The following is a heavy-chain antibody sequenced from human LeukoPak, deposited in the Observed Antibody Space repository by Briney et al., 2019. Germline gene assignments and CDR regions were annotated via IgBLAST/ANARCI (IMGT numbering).Heavy chain of an antibody. D-gene: IGHD4-17*01. CDR2: INHSGST. Sequence: PSETLSLTCAVYGGSFSGYYWSWIRQPPGKGLEWIGEINHSGSTNYNPSLKSRVTISVDTSKNQFSLKLSSVTAADTAVYYCARGRNYGDCFDYWGQGTLVTVSS. J-gene: IGHJ4*02. CDR1: GGSFSGYY. V-gene: IGHV4-34*01. CDR3: ARGRNYGDCFDY.